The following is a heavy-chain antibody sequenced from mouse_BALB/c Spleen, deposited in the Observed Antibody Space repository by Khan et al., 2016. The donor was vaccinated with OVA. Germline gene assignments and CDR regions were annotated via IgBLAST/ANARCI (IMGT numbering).Heavy chain of an antibody. D-gene: IGHD1-3*01. Sequence: QIQLVQSGAELVRPGVSVKLSCKGSGYTFTDFAMHWVKQSHAKSLEWIGVISTYYGDATYNQKFKGKATMTVDKSSSTAYMELARLTSDDSAIYYCARGSGSSAFAYWGQGTLVTVSA. CDR3: ARGSGSSAFAY. V-gene: IGHV1S137*01. CDR1: GYTFTDFA. CDR2: ISTYYGDA. J-gene: IGHJ3*01.